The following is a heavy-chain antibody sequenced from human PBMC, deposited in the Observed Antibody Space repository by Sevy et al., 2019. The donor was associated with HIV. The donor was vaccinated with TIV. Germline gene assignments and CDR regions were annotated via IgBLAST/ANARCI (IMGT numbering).Heavy chain of an antibody. CDR2: MNPNSGNT. J-gene: IGHJ6*02. Sequence: ASVKVSCKASGYTFTSYDINWVRQATGQGLEWMGWMNPNSGNTGYAQKFQGRVTMTRNTSISTAYMELSSLRSEDTAVYYCARDGAVTTSHYYYYGMDVWGQGTTVTVSS. CDR1: GYTFTSYD. CDR3: ARDGAVTTSHYYYYGMDV. V-gene: IGHV1-8*01. D-gene: IGHD4-17*01.